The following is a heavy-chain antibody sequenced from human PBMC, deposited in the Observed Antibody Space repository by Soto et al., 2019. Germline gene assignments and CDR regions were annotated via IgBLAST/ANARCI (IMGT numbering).Heavy chain of an antibody. D-gene: IGHD2-2*01. CDR3: AKATAIVLVPAAMNYCYGMDV. CDR1: GFTFSSYG. J-gene: IGHJ6*02. CDR2: ISYDGSNK. Sequence: QVQLVESGGGVVQPGRSLRLSCAASGFTFSSYGMHWVRQAPGEGLEWVALISYDGSNKYYADSVKGRFTIARDYSKNTMYLQMHSTSAEATAVDDCAKATAIVLVPAAMNYCYGMDVWGQGTRVTVSS. V-gene: IGHV3-30*18.